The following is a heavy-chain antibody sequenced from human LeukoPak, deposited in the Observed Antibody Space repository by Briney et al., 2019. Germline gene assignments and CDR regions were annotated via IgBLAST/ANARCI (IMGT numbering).Heavy chain of an antibody. D-gene: IGHD2-2*01. CDR1: GGSFSGYY. CDR3: ARGSSWDNWFDP. CDR2: INHSGST. J-gene: IGHJ5*02. Sequence: SETLSLTCAVYGGSFSGYYWSWIRQPPGKGLEWIGEINHSGSTNYNPSLKSRVTISVDTSKNQFSLKLSSVTAADTAVYYCARGSSWDNWFDPWGQGTLVTVSS. V-gene: IGHV4-34*01.